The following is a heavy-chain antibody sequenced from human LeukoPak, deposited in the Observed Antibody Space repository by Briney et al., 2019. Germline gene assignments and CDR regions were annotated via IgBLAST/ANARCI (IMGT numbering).Heavy chain of an antibody. V-gene: IGHV3-7*01. CDR1: GFTFSLYW. CDR2: MNLDGSEK. D-gene: IGHD3-10*01. Sequence: PGGSLRLSCAACGFTFSLYWMSWVRQAPGKGVEWVANMNLDGSEKYYVDSVKGRFTISRDNAKNSLYLQMNSLRAEDTAVYYCAKGHTATSGIYWGQGTLVTVSS. CDR3: AKGHTATSGIY. J-gene: IGHJ4*02.